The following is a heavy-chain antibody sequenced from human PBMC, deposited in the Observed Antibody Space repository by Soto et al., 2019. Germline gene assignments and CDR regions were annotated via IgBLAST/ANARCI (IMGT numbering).Heavy chain of an antibody. CDR2: ISAYTDDP. CDR3: ARVIPGAEAWFDP. CDR1: GNTFTNFG. J-gene: IGHJ5*02. D-gene: IGHD2-2*01. V-gene: IGHV1-18*01. Sequence: QGPLVQSGAEVKKPGASVKVSCTASGNTFTNFGVTWVRQAPGQGLEWMGWISAYTDDPNYAQKFQGRVTMTIDTSTSTADLDLRSLTSDDTAVYYCARVIPGAEAWFDPWGQGTLVTVSS.